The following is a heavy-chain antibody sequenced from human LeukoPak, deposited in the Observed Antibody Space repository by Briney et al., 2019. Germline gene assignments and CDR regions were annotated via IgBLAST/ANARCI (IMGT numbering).Heavy chain of an antibody. D-gene: IGHD6-19*01. V-gene: IGHV3-30*04. J-gene: IGHJ5*02. Sequence: GGSLRLSCAASGFTFSSYAMHWVRQAPGKGLEWVAVISYDGSNKYYADSVKGRFTISRDNSKNTPYLQMNSLRAEDTAVYYCARDGIAVAATYNWFDPWGQGTLVTVSS. CDR2: ISYDGSNK. CDR3: ARDGIAVAATYNWFDP. CDR1: GFTFSSYA.